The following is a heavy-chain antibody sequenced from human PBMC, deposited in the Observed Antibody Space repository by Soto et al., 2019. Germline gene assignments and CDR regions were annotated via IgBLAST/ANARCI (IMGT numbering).Heavy chain of an antibody. V-gene: IGHV4-39*01. CDR2: ISYSGNT. Sequence: QSQLQESGPGLVKPSETLSLTCTVSGGSISGSTYYWGWIRQPPGKGLEWIASISYSGNTFYNPSLRSRVTISVDRPNNQFSLKMAYVTAADTAVYYSTGRKREEDCSSNSCDITYWGQGTLVTVSS. D-gene: IGHD2-2*02. CDR1: GGSISGSTYY. J-gene: IGHJ4*02. CDR3: TGRKREEDCSSNSCDITY.